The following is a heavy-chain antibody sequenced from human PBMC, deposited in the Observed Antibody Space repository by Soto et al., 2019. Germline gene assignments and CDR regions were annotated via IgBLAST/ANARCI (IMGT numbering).Heavy chain of an antibody. D-gene: IGHD2-15*01. CDR1: GYTFTSYY. CDR2: INPSGGST. CDR3: ASQGYCSGGSCYSSQDYYYYMDV. V-gene: IGHV1-46*03. Sequence: QVQLVQSGAEVKKPGASVKVSCKASGYTFTSYYMHWVRQAPGQGLEWMGIINPSGGSTSYAQKFQGRVTMTRDTSTSTVYMELSSLRSEDTAVYYGASQGYCSGGSCYSSQDYYYYMDVWGKGTTVTVSS. J-gene: IGHJ6*03.